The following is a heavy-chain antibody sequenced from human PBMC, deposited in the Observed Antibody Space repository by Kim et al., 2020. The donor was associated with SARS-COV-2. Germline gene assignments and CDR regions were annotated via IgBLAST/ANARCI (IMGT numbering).Heavy chain of an antibody. J-gene: IGHJ4*02. Sequence: YYADTVKGRFTISRDNSKNTLYLQMNSLRAEDTAVYYCAALYSGYDFISYWGQGTLVTVSS. V-gene: IGHV3-23*01. CDR3: AALYSGYDFISY. D-gene: IGHD5-12*01.